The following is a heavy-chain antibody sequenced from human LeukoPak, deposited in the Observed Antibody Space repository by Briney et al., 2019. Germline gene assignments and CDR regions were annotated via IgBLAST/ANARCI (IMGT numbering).Heavy chain of an antibody. CDR3: ARRSAYGFDY. V-gene: IGHV3-48*03. CDR2: ISSGSTI. Sequence: PGGSLRLSCAASGFTFSSYEMNWVRQAPGKGLELISYISSGSTIYYADSVKGRFTISRDNAKNSLYLQMNSLRAEDTTLYYCARRSAYGFDYWGQGTLVTVSS. CDR1: GFTFSSYE. D-gene: IGHD5-12*01. J-gene: IGHJ4*02.